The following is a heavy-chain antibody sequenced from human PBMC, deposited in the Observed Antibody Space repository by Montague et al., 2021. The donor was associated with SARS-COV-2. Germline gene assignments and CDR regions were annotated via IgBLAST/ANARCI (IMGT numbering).Heavy chain of an antibody. J-gene: IGHJ2*01. D-gene: IGHD3-22*01. CDR1: GGSISSYS. V-gene: IGHV4-59*01. CDR2: VYYSGSI. Sequence: SETLSLTCTVSGGSISSYSWSWIRQPPGKGLEWIGYVYYSGSINYNPSLKSRVTISIDTSKNQFSLKLSSVTAADTAVYYCARGTRSYYDSSYYFDLWGRGTLVTVSS. CDR3: ARGTRSYYDSSYYFDL.